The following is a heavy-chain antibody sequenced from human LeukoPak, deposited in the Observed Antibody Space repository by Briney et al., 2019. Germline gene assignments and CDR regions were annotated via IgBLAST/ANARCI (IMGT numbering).Heavy chain of an antibody. CDR3: ARDLQLWLGHEAFDI. Sequence: PSETLSLTRTVSGGSISSYYWSWIRQPAGKGLEWIGSIYHSGSTYYNPSLKSRVTISVDTSKNQFSLKLSSVTAADTAVYYCARDLQLWLGHEAFDIWGQGTMVTVSS. CDR1: GGSISSYY. D-gene: IGHD5-18*01. J-gene: IGHJ3*02. CDR2: IYHSGST. V-gene: IGHV4-4*07.